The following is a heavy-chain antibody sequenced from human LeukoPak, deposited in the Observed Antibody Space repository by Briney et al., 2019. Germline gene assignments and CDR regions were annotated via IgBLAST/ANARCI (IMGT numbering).Heavy chain of an antibody. CDR3: ARETSQKGAHYMDV. V-gene: IGHV4-59*01. Sequence: SETLSLTCAVYGGSISSYYWSWIRQPPGKGLEWIGDIYYSGYTNYNPSLKSRVTISVDTSKNQFSLKLRSVTAADTAVYYCARETSQKGAHYMDVWGKGTTVTISS. CDR1: GGSISSYY. J-gene: IGHJ6*03. CDR2: IYYSGYT. D-gene: IGHD3-16*01.